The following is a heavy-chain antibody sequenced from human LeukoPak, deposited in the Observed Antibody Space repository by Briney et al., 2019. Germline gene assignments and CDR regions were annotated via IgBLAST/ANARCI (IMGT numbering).Heavy chain of an antibody. V-gene: IGHV3-7*01. Sequence: GGSLRLSCAASRVTFSSFCMTCVRQVPGRGLEWVASIDRDGSETYYVASTRGRLTISRENAKNSLLLQMTSLRADDTAVYYCVRNDGVRTVDYWGQGTLVTVSS. CDR1: RVTFSSFC. CDR3: VRNDGVRTVDY. D-gene: IGHD3-10*01. CDR2: IDRDGSET. J-gene: IGHJ4*02.